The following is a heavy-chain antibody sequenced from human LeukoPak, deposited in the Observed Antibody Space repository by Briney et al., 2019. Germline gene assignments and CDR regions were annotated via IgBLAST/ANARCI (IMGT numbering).Heavy chain of an antibody. D-gene: IGHD1-26*01. V-gene: IGHV1-18*01. CDR1: GYSFTSYG. CDR3: ARSEMEWEMEWEPPTPRGNWFDP. J-gene: IGHJ5*02. Sequence: ASVKVSCKASGYSFTSYGISWVRQAPGQGLEWMGWISAYNGNTNYGQKLQGRVTMTTDTSTSTAYMELRSLRSDDTAVYYCARSEMEWEMEWEPPTPRGNWFDPWGQGTLVTVSS. CDR2: ISAYNGNT.